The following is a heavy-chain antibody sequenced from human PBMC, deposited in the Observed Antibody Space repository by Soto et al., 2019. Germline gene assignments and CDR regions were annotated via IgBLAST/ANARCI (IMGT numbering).Heavy chain of an antibody. Sequence: QVQLVQSGAEVKKPGASVQVSCKASGYTFSYSAISWVRQAPGQGLEWMGWISPPNGNTDSAHKLQGRVTIATETSTKTAYMEMRNLRSDDTAVYYCARGYFDCARGNYYCYTMDVWGKGTTVTVSS. CDR1: GYTFSYSA. D-gene: IGHD3-9*01. CDR2: ISPPNGNT. CDR3: ARGYFDCARGNYYCYTMDV. J-gene: IGHJ6*04. V-gene: IGHV1-18*01.